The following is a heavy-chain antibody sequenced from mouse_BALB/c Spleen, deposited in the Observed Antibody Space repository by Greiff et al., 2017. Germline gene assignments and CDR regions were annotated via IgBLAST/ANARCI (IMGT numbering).Heavy chain of an antibody. J-gene: IGHJ3*01. CDR1: GFNIKDYY. CDR3: ATLYDGGFAY. D-gene: IGHD2-12*01. Sequence: VQLQQSGAELVRPGALVKLSCKASGFNIKDYYMHWVKQRPEQGLEWIGWIDPENGNTIYDPKFQGKASITADTSSNTAYLQLSSLTSGDTAVYYCATLYDGGFAYWGQGTLVTVSA. V-gene: IGHV14-1*02. CDR2: IDPENGNT.